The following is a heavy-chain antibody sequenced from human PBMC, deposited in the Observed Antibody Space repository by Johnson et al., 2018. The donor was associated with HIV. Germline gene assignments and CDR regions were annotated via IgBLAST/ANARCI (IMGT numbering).Heavy chain of an antibody. Sequence: VQLVESGGGLIEPGGSLRLSCAASGFTFSIVWMHWVRQAPGKGLEWVSFISGGEDDTYYADSVKGRFTISRDNSKTTLYLQMNSLRDEDTAVYYCANSLLLDAFNIWGQGTMVTVSS. CDR2: ISGGEDDT. CDR3: ANSLLLDAFNI. CDR1: GFTFSIVW. V-gene: IGHV3-23*04. J-gene: IGHJ3*02.